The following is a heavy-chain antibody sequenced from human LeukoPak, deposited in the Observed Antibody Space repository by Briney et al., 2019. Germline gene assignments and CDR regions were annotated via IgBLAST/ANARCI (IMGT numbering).Heavy chain of an antibody. CDR1: GFTQSDYW. D-gene: IGHD1-26*01. V-gene: IGHV3-7*01. CDR3: ARGGRLPVY. Sequence: GGALRLSGAAFGFTQSDYWMSSLRQAPGKGLDGVANITQDGSEKSYVDSGKGRFTIRRANAENSLYLQMNNVRGEDMAVYYCARGGRLPVYWGQGTPVSVPS. CDR2: ITQDGSEK. J-gene: IGHJ4*02.